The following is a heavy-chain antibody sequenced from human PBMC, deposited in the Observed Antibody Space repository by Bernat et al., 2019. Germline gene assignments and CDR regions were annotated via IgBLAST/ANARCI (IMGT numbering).Heavy chain of an antibody. D-gene: IGHD3-3*01. CDR1: GGTFSSYT. V-gene: IGHV1-69*08. CDR3: ARDAPYYDFWSGYYIAFDI. J-gene: IGHJ3*02. CDR2: IIPILGIA. Sequence: QVQLVQSGAEVKKPGSSVKVSCKASGGTFSSYTISWVRQAPGQGLEWMGRIIPILGIANYAQKFQGRVTITADKSTSTAYMELSSLRSEDTAVYYCARDAPYYDFWSGYYIAFDIWGQGTMVTVFS.